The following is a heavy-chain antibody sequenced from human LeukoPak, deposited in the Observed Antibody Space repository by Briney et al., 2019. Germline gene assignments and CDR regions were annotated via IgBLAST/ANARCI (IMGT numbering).Heavy chain of an antibody. D-gene: IGHD5-12*01. Sequence: ASVKVSCKASGNTFTTYDINWVRQATGQGLEWMGWMNPNSGNTGYAQKFQGRVTMTRNTSITTAYMGLGSLRSEDTAVYYCARAFSSGYHSYDAFDLWGQGTMVTVSS. CDR2: MNPNSGNT. J-gene: IGHJ3*01. V-gene: IGHV1-8*01. CDR1: GNTFTTYD. CDR3: ARAFSSGYHSYDAFDL.